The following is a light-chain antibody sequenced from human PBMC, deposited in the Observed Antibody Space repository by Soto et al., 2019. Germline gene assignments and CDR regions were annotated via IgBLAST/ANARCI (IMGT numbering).Light chain of an antibody. J-gene: IGLJ1*01. CDR2: DVS. CDR3: APWDDSLNGHYV. CDR1: SSDVGGYNY. V-gene: IGLV2-14*01. Sequence: QSALTQPASVSGSPGQSITISCTGTSSDVGGYNYVSWYQQHPGKASKLMIYDVSNRPSGVSNGCSGSKSGNTASLTISGLQAEDEADYYCAPWDDSLNGHYVFATGTKVTVL.